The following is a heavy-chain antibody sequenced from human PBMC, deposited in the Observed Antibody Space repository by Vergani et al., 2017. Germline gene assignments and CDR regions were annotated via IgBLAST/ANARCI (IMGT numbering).Heavy chain of an antibody. V-gene: IGHV3-33*01. CDR2: IWYDGSNK. CDR1: GFTFSSYG. J-gene: IGHJ4*02. D-gene: IGHD3-9*01. CDR3: ARGRSEIRGRYVDWFHPADY. Sequence: QVQLVESGGGVVQPGRSLRLSCAASGFTFSSYGMHWVRQAPGKGLEWVAVIWYDGSNKYYADSVKGRFTISRDNSKNTLYLQMNSLRAEDTAVYYCARGRSEIRGRYVDWFHPADYWGQGTLVTVSS.